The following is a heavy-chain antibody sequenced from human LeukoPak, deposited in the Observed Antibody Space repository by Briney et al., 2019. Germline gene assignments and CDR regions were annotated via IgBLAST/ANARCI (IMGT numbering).Heavy chain of an antibody. CDR2: IYTSGST. V-gene: IGHV4-61*02. CDR3: AKNDYGDYADY. CDR1: GGSISSGSYY. Sequence: SQTLSLTCTVSGGSISSGSYYWSWIRQPAGKGLEWIGRIYTSGSTNYNPSLKSRVTISVDTSKNQFSLKLSSVTAADTAVYYCAKNDYGDYADYWGQGTLVTVPS. D-gene: IGHD4-17*01. J-gene: IGHJ4*02.